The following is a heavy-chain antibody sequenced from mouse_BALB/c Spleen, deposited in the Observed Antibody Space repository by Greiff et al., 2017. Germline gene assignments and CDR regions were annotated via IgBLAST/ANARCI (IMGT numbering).Heavy chain of an antibody. CDR3: ARDYYGSSYGFAY. CDR2: IYPGDGST. J-gene: IGHJ3*01. Sequence: QVQLQQSGPELVKPGASVKMSCKASGYTFTSYYIHWVKQRPGQGLEWIGWIYPGDGSTKYNEKFKGKTTLTADKSSSTAYMLLSSLTSEDSAIYFCARDYYGSSYGFAYWGQGTLVTVSA. D-gene: IGHD1-1*01. CDR1: GYTFTSYY. V-gene: IGHV1S56*01.